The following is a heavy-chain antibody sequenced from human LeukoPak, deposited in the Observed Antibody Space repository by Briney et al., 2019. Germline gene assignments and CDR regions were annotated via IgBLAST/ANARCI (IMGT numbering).Heavy chain of an antibody. D-gene: IGHD3-22*01. Sequence: SETLSLTCSVSGASTTSYYWNWIRQAPGKGLEWIGYIYSDGTTSYSPSLRSRVTISIDTSRNQFSLKLSSVTAADAAVYYCARDTRSYDTSGYYYFDYWGQGALVTVSS. CDR2: IYSDGTT. J-gene: IGHJ4*02. V-gene: IGHV4-59*01. CDR3: ARDTRSYDTSGYYYFDY. CDR1: GASTTSYY.